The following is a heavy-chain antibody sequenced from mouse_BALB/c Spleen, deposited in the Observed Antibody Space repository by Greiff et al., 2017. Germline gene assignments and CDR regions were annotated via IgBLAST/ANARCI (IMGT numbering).Heavy chain of an antibody. CDR2: INPNNGGT. V-gene: IGHV1-18*01. CDR1: GYTFTDYN. Sequence: VQLQQSGPELVKPGASVKIPCKASGYTFTDYNMDWVKQSHGKSLEWIGDINPNNGGTIYNQKFKGKATLTVDKSSSTAYMELRSLTSEDTAVYYCASRDYGYAWFAYWGQGTLVTVSA. CDR3: ASRDYGYAWFAY. J-gene: IGHJ3*01. D-gene: IGHD1-2*01.